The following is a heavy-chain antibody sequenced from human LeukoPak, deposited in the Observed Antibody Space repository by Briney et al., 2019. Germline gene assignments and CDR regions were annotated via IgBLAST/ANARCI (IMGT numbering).Heavy chain of an antibody. J-gene: IGHJ4*02. Sequence: SETLSLTCTVSGGSISSYYWSWIRQPPGKGLEWIVYIYYSGSTNDNPFLKCRATISVDTSKNQFSLKLSSVTAADTAVYYYAGSDYYDSSGYLPDYWGQGTLVTVSS. D-gene: IGHD3-22*01. V-gene: IGHV4-59*08. CDR2: IYYSGST. CDR1: GGSISSYY. CDR3: AGSDYYDSSGYLPDY.